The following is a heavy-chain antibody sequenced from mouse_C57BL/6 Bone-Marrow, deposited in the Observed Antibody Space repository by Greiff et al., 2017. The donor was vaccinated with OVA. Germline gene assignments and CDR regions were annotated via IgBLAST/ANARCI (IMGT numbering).Heavy chain of an antibody. CDR3: ARHGYPSWFAY. CDR2: ISNLAYSI. J-gene: IGHJ3*01. Sequence: DVKLVESGGGLVQPGGSLKLSCAASGFTLSDYGMAWVRQAPRKGPEWVAFISNLAYSIYYADTVTGRFTISRENAKNTLYLEMSSLRSEDTAMYYCARHGYPSWFAYWGQGTLVTVSA. D-gene: IGHD2-2*01. V-gene: IGHV5-15*01. CDR1: GFTLSDYG.